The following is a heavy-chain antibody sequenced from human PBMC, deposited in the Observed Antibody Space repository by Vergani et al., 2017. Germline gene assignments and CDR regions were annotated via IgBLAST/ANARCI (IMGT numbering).Heavy chain of an antibody. CDR3: ARSETGWELAFDY. V-gene: IGHV4-59*01. Sequence: QVQLQESGPGLVKPSETLSLTCTVSGGSISSYYWSWIRQPPGKGLEWIGYIYYSGSTNYNPSLKSRVTISVDTSRNQFSLKLSSVTAADTAVYYCARSETGWELAFDYWGQGTLVTVSS. CDR1: GGSISSYY. J-gene: IGHJ4*02. CDR2: IYYSGST. D-gene: IGHD1-26*01.